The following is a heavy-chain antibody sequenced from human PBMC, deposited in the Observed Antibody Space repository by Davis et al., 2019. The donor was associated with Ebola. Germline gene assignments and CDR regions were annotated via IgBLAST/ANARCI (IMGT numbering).Heavy chain of an antibody. J-gene: IGHJ4*02. V-gene: IGHV3-11*01. Sequence: GESLKISCEGSGFTFSNYAMSWIRQAPGKGLEWVSYIGSSGLTIYYADSVKGRFTISRDNAKNSLYLQMNSLRGEDTAVYYCARARVQPADYWGQGTLVTVSS. CDR1: GFTFSNYA. D-gene: IGHD6-13*01. CDR2: IGSSGLTI. CDR3: ARARVQPADY.